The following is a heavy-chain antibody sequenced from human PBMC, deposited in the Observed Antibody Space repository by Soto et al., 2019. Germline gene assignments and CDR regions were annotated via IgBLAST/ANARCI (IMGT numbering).Heavy chain of an antibody. V-gene: IGHV1-58*01. Sequence: SVKISCKASGFTFTSSAVQWVRQARGQRLEWIGWIVVGSGNTDYAQKLKERVTITREMSTSTAYMELSSLRSEDTAVYYCAADKGYSYGYGTYWGQGTLVTVSS. CDR3: AADKGYSYGYGTY. CDR1: GFTFTSSA. J-gene: IGHJ4*02. CDR2: IVVGSGNT. D-gene: IGHD5-18*01.